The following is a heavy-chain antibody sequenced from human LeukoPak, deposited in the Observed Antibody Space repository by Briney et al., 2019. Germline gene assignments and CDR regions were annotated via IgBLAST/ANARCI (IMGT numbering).Heavy chain of an antibody. J-gene: IGHJ1*01. V-gene: IGHV3-48*03. Sequence: GGSLRLSCAASGFTFSSYEMNWVRQVPGKGLEWISYISSSGSTIYFADSVKGRFTISRDNDKNSLYLQMNSLRAEDTAVYYCARPSRPYRSSEYFQHWGQGTLVIVSS. CDR1: GFTFSSYE. CDR3: ARPSRPYRSSEYFQH. D-gene: IGHD6-13*01. CDR2: ISSSGSTI.